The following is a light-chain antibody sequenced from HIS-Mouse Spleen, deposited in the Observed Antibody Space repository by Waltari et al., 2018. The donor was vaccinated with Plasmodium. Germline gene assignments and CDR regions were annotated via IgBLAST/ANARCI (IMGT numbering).Light chain of an antibody. CDR1: QSVSSY. CDR3: QQRSNWPRVLT. Sequence: EIVLTQSPATLSLSPGERATLSCRASQSVSSYLSWYQQKPGQAPRLRISDASSRATGIPARFSGSGSGTDFTLTISSLEPEDFAVYYCQQRSNWPRVLTFGGGTKVEIK. CDR2: DAS. J-gene: IGKJ4*01. V-gene: IGKV3-11*01.